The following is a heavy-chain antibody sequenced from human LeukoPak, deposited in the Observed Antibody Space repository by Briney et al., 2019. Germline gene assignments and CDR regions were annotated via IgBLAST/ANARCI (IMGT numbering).Heavy chain of an antibody. J-gene: IGHJ3*02. CDR2: IIPIFGTA. D-gene: IGHD3-16*02. V-gene: IGHV1-69*13. CDR3: ARGVVLGELSAIDI. Sequence: ASVKLSCKASGGTFSSYSISWVRQAPGQGLEWMGGIIPIFGTANYAQKFQGRVTITADESTSTAYMELSSLRSEDTAVYYCARGVVLGELSAIDIWGQGTMVTVSS. CDR1: GGTFSSYS.